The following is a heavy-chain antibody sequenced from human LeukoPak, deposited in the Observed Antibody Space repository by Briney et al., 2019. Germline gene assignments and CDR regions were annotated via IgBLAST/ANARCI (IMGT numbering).Heavy chain of an antibody. D-gene: IGHD3-22*01. CDR1: GFTFSSYA. CDR2: ISGSGGST. Sequence: TGGSLRLSCAASGFTFSSYAMSWVRQAPGKGLEWVSAISGSGGSTYYAHSVKGRFTISRDNSKNTLYLQINSLRVEDTAVYYCAKSWNYYDSSGDDALDIWGQGTMVTVSS. CDR3: AKSWNYYDSSGDDALDI. J-gene: IGHJ3*02. V-gene: IGHV3-23*01.